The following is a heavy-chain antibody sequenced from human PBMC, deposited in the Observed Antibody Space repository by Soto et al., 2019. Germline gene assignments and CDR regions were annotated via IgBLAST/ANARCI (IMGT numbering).Heavy chain of an antibody. CDR1: GGSISSGGYY. CDR2: IYYSGST. Sequence: QVQLQESGPGLVKPSQTLSLTCTVSGGSISSGGYYWSWIRQHPGKGLEWIGYIYYSGSTYYNPSIKSXXNXSXXTSKNQFSLKLSSVTAADTAVYYCARLSYYYGMDVWGQGTTVTVSS. J-gene: IGHJ6*02. CDR3: ARLSYYYGMDV. V-gene: IGHV4-31*03.